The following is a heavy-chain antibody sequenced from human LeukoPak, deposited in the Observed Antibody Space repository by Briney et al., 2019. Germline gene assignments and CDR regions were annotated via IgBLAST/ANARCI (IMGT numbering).Heavy chain of an antibody. CDR2: ISGSAITI. J-gene: IGHJ4*02. Sequence: PGGSLRLSCAASGFTFSIYDMNWVRQAPGKGLEWVSFISGSAITILYADSVKGRFTISRDNAKNSLYLQMNSLEAEDTAIYYCVSGYYYDYWGQGTLVTASS. CDR1: GFTFSIYD. D-gene: IGHD3-22*01. CDR3: VSGYYYDY. V-gene: IGHV3-48*03.